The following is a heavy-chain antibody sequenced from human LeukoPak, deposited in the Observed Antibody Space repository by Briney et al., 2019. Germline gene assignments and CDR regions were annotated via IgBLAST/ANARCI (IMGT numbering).Heavy chain of an antibody. CDR3: ARGPSIVVVDTTPDY. J-gene: IGHJ4*02. Sequence: ASVKVSCKASGYTFTSYDINWVRQATGQGLEWMGWMNPNSGNTGYAQKFQGRVTMTRITSTSTAYMEPSSLRSEDTAVYYCARGPSIVVVDTTPDYWGQGTLVTVSS. D-gene: IGHD3-22*01. CDR1: GYTFTSYD. V-gene: IGHV1-8*01. CDR2: MNPNSGNT.